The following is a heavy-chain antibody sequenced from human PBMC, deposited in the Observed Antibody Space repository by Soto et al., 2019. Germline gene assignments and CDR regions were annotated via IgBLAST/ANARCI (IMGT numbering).Heavy chain of an antibody. V-gene: IGHV4-59*01. CDR3: ARVAADIASWLDP. D-gene: IGHD5-12*01. J-gene: IGHJ5*02. CDR1: GDSISTYN. Sequence: QGQLQESGPGLVKPSETLSLTCTVSGDSISTYNWGWIRQPPGKGLEWIGCIYYSGITNYNPSLTSRVTISVDTPKNHLSLKLNSVTAADTAVYYCARVAADIASWLDPWGQGTLVTVSS. CDR2: IYYSGIT.